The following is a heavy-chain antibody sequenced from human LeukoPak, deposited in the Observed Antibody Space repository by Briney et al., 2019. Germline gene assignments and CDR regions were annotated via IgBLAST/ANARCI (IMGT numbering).Heavy chain of an antibody. J-gene: IGHJ6*03. CDR2: ISYDGSNK. CDR1: GFTFSSYA. Sequence: GGSLRLSCAASGFTFSSYAMHWVRQAPDKGLEWMAVISYDGSNKYYADSVKGRFTISRDNAKNSLYLQMNSLRAEDTAVYYCARARHPTYYYYMDVWGKGTTVTVSS. CDR3: ARARHPTYYYYMDV. V-gene: IGHV3-30-3*01.